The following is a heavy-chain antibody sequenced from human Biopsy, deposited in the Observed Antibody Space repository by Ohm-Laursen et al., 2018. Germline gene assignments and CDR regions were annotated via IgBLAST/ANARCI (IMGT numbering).Heavy chain of an antibody. D-gene: IGHD3-9*01. CDR2: NIPILGTG. CDR1: GGTFSNYG. J-gene: IGHJ1*01. Sequence: SSVKVSCKAPGGTFSNYGVNWVRQAPGQGLEWLGGNIPILGTGNYAQKFQDRATVATDTSTSTATMELRSLRSDDTAVYYCATKLTGYFHHWGQGTLVIVSS. CDR3: ATKLTGYFHH. V-gene: IGHV1-69*05.